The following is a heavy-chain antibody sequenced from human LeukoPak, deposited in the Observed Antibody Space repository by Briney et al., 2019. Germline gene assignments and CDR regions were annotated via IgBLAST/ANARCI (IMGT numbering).Heavy chain of an antibody. D-gene: IGHD2-2*01. CDR2: ISGSGGRT. Sequence: QTGGSLRLSCAASGFTFSSYAMSWVRQAPGKGLEWVSAISGSGGRTYYADSVKGRFTISRDNSKNTLYLQMNSLRAEDTAVYYCAKTAQLLGYFDYWGQGTLVTVSS. V-gene: IGHV3-23*01. CDR1: GFTFSSYA. J-gene: IGHJ4*02. CDR3: AKTAQLLGYFDY.